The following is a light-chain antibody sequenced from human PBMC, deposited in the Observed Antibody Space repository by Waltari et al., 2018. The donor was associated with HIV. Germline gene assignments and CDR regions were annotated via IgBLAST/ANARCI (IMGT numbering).Light chain of an antibody. CDR3: QQYYSTPLT. CDR1: QSVLYSSNNKNY. V-gene: IGKV4-1*01. CDR2: WAS. Sequence: DIVMTQSPDSLAVSLGERATINCKSSQSVLYSSNNKNYLAWYQQKPGQPPELLIYWASTRESGVPYPISCSGAATSFTLTLSSLQAEDVAVYYCQQYYSTPLTFGGGTQVEIK. J-gene: IGKJ4*01.